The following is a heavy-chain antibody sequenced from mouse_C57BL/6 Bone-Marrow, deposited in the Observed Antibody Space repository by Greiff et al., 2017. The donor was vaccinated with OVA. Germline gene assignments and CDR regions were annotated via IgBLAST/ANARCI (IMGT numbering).Heavy chain of an antibody. D-gene: IGHD2-12*01. V-gene: IGHV1-61*01. CDR2: IYPSDSET. J-gene: IGHJ2*01. CDR1: GYTFTSYW. CDR3: ARSGLHYSDFYFDC. Sequence: QVQLQQPGAELVRPGSSVKLSCKASGYTFTSYWMDWVKQRPGQGLEWIGNIYPSDSETHYNQKFKDKATLTVDKSSSTAYMQLSSLTSEDSAVYYCARSGLHYSDFYFDCWGQGTTLTVAS.